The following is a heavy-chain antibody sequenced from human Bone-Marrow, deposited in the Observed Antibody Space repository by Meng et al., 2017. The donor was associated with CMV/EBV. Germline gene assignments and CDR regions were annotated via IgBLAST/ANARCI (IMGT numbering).Heavy chain of an antibody. Sequence: QVQLVQSGAEVKKPGASVTVSCKASGYTFTGYYMHWVRQAPGQGLEWMGWINPNSGGTNYAQKFQGRVAMTRDTSISTAYMELSRLRSDDTAVYYCARNPYSGSLLPDYWGQGTLVTVSS. CDR2: INPNSGGT. CDR3: ARNPYSGSLLPDY. J-gene: IGHJ4*02. D-gene: IGHD1-26*01. CDR1: GYTFTGYY. V-gene: IGHV1-2*02.